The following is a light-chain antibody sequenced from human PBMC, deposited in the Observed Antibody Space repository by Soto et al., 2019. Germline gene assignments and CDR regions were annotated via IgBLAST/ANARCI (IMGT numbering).Light chain of an antibody. CDR2: TNY. CDR1: SSNIGTNP. Sequence: QSALTQPPSASGTPGQRVTSSCSGSSSNIGTNPVNWYQQLPGTAPKLLIYTNYQRPSGVPDRFSGSKSGTSASLAISGLQSEDEADYYCAAWDDSLNGHVFGTGTKVTVL. CDR3: AAWDDSLNGHV. J-gene: IGLJ1*01. V-gene: IGLV1-44*01.